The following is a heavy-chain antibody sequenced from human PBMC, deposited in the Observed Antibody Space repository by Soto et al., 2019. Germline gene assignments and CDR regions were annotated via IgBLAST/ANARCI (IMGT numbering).Heavy chain of an antibody. V-gene: IGHV3-21*01. CDR3: ARDVRGGYDGAGSYSCDC. Sequence: EVQLVESGGGLVKPGGSLRLSCAASGFTFSSYSMNWVRQAPGKGLEWVSSISSSSSYIYNADSVKGRINISRDNANNSLDVQMNCLRAEDTAVYYCARDVRGGYDGAGSYSCDCWGQGTLVTVSS. J-gene: IGHJ4*02. CDR2: ISSSSSYI. D-gene: IGHD3-10*01. CDR1: GFTFSSYS.